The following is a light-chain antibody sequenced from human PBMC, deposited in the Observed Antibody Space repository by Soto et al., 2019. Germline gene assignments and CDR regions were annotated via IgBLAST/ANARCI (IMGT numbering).Light chain of an antibody. V-gene: IGLV2-14*01. CDR1: SSDVGGYHY. CDR2: DVS. J-gene: IGLJ2*01. Sequence: QSALTQPASVSGSPGQSITISCTGTSSDVGGYHYVSWYQQHPVKAPKLMIYDVSNRPSWVSNRFAGSKSGNTASLTISGLQAEDEADYYCSSYTSSSTVVFGGGTKVTVL. CDR3: SSYTSSSTVV.